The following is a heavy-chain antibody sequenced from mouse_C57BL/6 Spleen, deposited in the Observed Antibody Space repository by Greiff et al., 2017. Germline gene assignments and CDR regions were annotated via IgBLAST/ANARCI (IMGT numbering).Heavy chain of an antibody. CDR2: IYPGDGDT. J-gene: IGHJ2*01. V-gene: IGHV1-82*01. Sequence: QVQLKESGPELVKPGASVKISCKASGYAFSSSWMNWVKQRPGKGLEWIGRIYPGDGDTNYNGKFKGKATLTEYKSSSTAYMQLSSLTSEDSAVYFCARGSNYGFDYWGQGTTLTVSS. CDR3: ARGSNYGFDY. D-gene: IGHD2-5*01. CDR1: GYAFSSSW.